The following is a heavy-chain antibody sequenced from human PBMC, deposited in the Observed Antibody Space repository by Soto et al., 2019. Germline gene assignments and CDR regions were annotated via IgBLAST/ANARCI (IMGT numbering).Heavy chain of an antibody. J-gene: IGHJ6*02. CDR3: ATTRFSASYYNADLYYYGMGV. CDR2: FDPEDGET. CDR1: GYTLTELS. Sequence: GASVKVSCKVSGYTLTELSMHWVRQAPGKGLEWMGGFDPEDGETIYAQKFQGRVTMTEDTSTDTAYMELSSLRSEDTAVYYCATTRFSASYYNADLYYYGMGVWGQGTTVTVSS. D-gene: IGHD3-22*01. V-gene: IGHV1-24*01.